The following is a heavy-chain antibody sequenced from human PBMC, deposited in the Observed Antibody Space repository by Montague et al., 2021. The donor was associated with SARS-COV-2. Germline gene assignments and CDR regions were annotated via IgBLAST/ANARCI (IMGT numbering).Heavy chain of an antibody. Sequence: SETLSLTCNVSGDSVASNNYYWGWLRQPPGRGLEWIASVFHTGKAFYKPSLKSRSSISVDTATNQVSLKLTSVSGADTALYFCARNLPPATIFTVVTHFDFWGHGTRVTVS. CDR2: VFHTGKA. V-gene: IGHV4-39*01. D-gene: IGHD4-11*01. CDR1: GDSVASNNYY. CDR3: ARNLPPATIFTVVTHFDF. J-gene: IGHJ4*01.